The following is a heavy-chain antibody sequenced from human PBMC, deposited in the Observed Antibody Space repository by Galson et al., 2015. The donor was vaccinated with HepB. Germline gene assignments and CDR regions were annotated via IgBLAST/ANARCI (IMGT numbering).Heavy chain of an antibody. Sequence: SETLSLTCAVYGGSFNGYYWSWIRQPPGKGLEWIGEINHSGRTNYNPSLKSRVTISVDTSKNQFSLKLSSVTAADMAVYYCARRPAMKRITMVRGVKAPDYWGQGALVIVSS. J-gene: IGHJ4*02. V-gene: IGHV4-34*01. CDR2: INHSGRT. D-gene: IGHD3-10*01. CDR3: ARRPAMKRITMVRGVKAPDY. CDR1: GGSFNGYY.